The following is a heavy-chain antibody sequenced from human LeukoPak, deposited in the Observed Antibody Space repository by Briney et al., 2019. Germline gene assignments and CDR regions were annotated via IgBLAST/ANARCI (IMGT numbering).Heavy chain of an antibody. D-gene: IGHD3-3*01. CDR3: ARDLRYYDFWSGYYRSRDAFDI. Sequence: KPGGSLRLSCAASGFTFSDYYMSWIRQAPGKGLEWVSYISSSGSTIYNADSVEGRFTISRDNAKNSLYLQMNSLRAEDTAVYYCARDLRYYDFWSGYYRSRDAFDIWGQGTMVTVSS. CDR2: ISSSGSTI. V-gene: IGHV3-11*04. CDR1: GFTFSDYY. J-gene: IGHJ3*02.